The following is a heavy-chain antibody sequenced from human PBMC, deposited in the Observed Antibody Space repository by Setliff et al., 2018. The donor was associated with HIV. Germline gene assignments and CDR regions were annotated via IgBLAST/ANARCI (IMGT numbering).Heavy chain of an antibody. Sequence: SETLSLTCTVSGCSISSSSYYWGWIRQPPGKGLEWIGTIYDSGSTYYNPYLKSRVTISVDTSKNQFSLKLSSVTAEDTAVYYCARDIGTVTDSDYWGQGTLVTVSS. CDR2: IYDSGST. V-gene: IGHV4-39*07. D-gene: IGHD4-4*01. CDR1: GCSISSSSYY. J-gene: IGHJ4*02. CDR3: ARDIGTVTDSDY.